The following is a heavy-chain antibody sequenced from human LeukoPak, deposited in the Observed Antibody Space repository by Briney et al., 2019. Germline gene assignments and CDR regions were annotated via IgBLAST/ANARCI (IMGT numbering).Heavy chain of an antibody. D-gene: IGHD5-18*01. J-gene: IGHJ4*02. V-gene: IGHV4-59*01. CDR1: GGSISSNY. CDR2: IYYSGST. CDR3: ARSIGSYGIDPFDY. Sequence: SETLSLTCTVSGGSISSNYWSWIRQPPGKGLEWIGYIYYSGSTNYNPSLKSRVTISVDTSKNRFSLKLSSVTAADTAVYYCARSIGSYGIDPFDYWGQGTLVTASS.